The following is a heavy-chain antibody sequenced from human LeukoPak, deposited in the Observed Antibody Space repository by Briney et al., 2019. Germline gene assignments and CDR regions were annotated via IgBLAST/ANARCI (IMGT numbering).Heavy chain of an antibody. V-gene: IGHV3-21*01. Sequence: GGSLRLSCAASGFTFSSYSMNWVRQAPGKGLEWVSSISSSSSYIYYADSVKGRFTISRDNAKNSLYLQMNSLRAEDTAVYYCAKGKSIAAAADGAFDIWGQGTMVTASS. CDR2: ISSSSSYI. CDR1: GFTFSSYS. D-gene: IGHD6-13*01. CDR3: AKGKSIAAAADGAFDI. J-gene: IGHJ3*02.